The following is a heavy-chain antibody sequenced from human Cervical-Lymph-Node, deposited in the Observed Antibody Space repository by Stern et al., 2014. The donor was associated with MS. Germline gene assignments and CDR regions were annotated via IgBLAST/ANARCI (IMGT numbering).Heavy chain of an antibody. CDR3: ARGPFGYYGSGSYVWFDP. V-gene: IGHV4-34*01. J-gene: IGHJ5*02. D-gene: IGHD3-10*01. Sequence: QVQLQQWGAGLLKPSETLSLTCAVYGGSFSGYYWSWIRQPPGKGLEWIGEINHSGSTNYNPSLKSRVTISVDTSKNQFSLKLSSVTAADTAVYYCARGPFGYYGSGSYVWFDPWGQGTLVTVSS. CDR2: INHSGST. CDR1: GGSFSGYY.